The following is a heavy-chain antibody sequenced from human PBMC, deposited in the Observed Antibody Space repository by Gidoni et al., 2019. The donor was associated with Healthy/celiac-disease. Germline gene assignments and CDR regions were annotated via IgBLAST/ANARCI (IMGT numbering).Heavy chain of an antibody. D-gene: IGHD3-10*01. CDR1: GFTFSNAW. Sequence: EVQLVASGGGLVKPGGSLRLSCAASGFTFSNAWMSWVRQAPGKGLEWVGRIKSKTDGGTTDYAAPVKGRFTISRDDSKNTLYLQMNSLKTEDTAVYYCTTEGYGSGSYYQPVGFDYWGQGTLVTVSS. J-gene: IGHJ4*02. V-gene: IGHV3-15*01. CDR2: IKSKTDGGTT. CDR3: TTEGYGSGSYYQPVGFDY.